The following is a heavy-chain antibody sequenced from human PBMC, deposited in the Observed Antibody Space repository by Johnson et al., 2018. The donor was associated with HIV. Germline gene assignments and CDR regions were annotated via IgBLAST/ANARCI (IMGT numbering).Heavy chain of an antibody. J-gene: IGHJ3*02. Sequence: QVQLVESGGGVVQPGKSLRLSCAASGFTFSSSAMHWVRQAPGQGLQWVALISYDGSIKYFADSVKGRFTISRDNSKNTLYLQMNSLRAEDTAVYYCARGPITIFGVVTTGDAFDSWGQGTMVTVSS. CDR1: GFTFSSSA. CDR3: ARGPITIFGVVTTGDAFDS. CDR2: ISYDGSIK. D-gene: IGHD3-3*01. V-gene: IGHV3-30-3*01.